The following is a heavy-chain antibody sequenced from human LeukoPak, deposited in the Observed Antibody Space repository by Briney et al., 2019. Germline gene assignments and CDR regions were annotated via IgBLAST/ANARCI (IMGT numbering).Heavy chain of an antibody. Sequence: PGGFLRLSCAASGFTFSSYAMSWVRQAPGKGLEWVSAISGSGGSTYYADSVKGRFTISRDNSKNTLYLQMNSLRAEDTAVYYCAKADSGSYGYYYYMDVWGKGTTVTVSS. D-gene: IGHD1-26*01. V-gene: IGHV3-23*01. CDR2: ISGSGGST. J-gene: IGHJ6*03. CDR1: GFTFSSYA. CDR3: AKADSGSYGYYYYMDV.